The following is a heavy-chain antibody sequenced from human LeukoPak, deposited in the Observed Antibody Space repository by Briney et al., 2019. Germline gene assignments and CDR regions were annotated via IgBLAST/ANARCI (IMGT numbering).Heavy chain of an antibody. J-gene: IGHJ3*02. V-gene: IGHV3-23*01. D-gene: IGHD1-1*01. CDR2: ISASGDVT. Sequence: GGSLRLSCAASEVTFSKFPMGWVRQAPGRGLEWVSAISASGDVTFHADSVRGRFTISRDNSKSTLFLQMNDLRVEDTAKFYCAKSLFTSATGTGRAFHIWGQGTMVSVSS. CDR3: AKSLFTSATGTGRAFHI. CDR1: EVTFSKFP.